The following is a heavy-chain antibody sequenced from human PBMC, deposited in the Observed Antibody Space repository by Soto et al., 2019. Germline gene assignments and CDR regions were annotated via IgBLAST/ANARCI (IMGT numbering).Heavy chain of an antibody. V-gene: IGHV4-4*02. CDR2: IYHSGST. CDR1: SGSISSSNW. CDR3: ARVRRGRSNWFDP. Sequence: QVQLQESGPGLVKPSGTLSLTCAVSSGSISSSNWWSWVRQPPGKGLEWIGEIYHSGSTNYNPSLKCRATITVDKSKNQFSLKLSSVTAADTAVYYCARVRRGRSNWFDPWGQGTLVTVSS. J-gene: IGHJ5*02. D-gene: IGHD3-10*01.